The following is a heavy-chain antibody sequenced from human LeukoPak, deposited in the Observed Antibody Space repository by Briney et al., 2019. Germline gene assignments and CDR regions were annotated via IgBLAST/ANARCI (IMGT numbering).Heavy chain of an antibody. J-gene: IGHJ4*02. D-gene: IGHD3-22*01. CDR1: GYTFTGYY. Sequence: ASVKVSCKAYGYTFTGYYMHWVRQDPGQGLEWMGWINPNSGGTNYAQKFQGRVTMTRDTSISTAYMELSRLRSDDTAVYYCARGTPAPWYYYDSSGYSTPDYWGQGTLVTVSS. V-gene: IGHV1-2*02. CDR3: ARGTPAPWYYYDSSGYSTPDY. CDR2: INPNSGGT.